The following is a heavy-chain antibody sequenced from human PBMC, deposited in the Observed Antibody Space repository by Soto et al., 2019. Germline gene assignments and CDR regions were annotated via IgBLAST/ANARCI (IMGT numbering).Heavy chain of an antibody. CDR1: GFTSSSYG. CDR3: ARDPEVVVPAANRVHYYYYYMDV. CDR2: IWYDGSNK. V-gene: IGHV3-33*01. J-gene: IGHJ6*03. Sequence: QVQLVESGGGVVQPGRSLRLSCAASGFTSSSYGMHWVRQAPGKGLEWVAVIWYDGSNKYYADSVKGRFTISRDNSKNTLYLQMNSLRAEDTAVYYCARDPEVVVPAANRVHYYYYYMDVWGKGTTVTVSS. D-gene: IGHD2-2*01.